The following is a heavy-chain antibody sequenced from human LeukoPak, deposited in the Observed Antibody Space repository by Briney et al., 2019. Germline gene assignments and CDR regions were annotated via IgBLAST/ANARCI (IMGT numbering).Heavy chain of an antibody. CDR3: ARGVLARGSSGWYFDY. J-gene: IGHJ4*02. Sequence: GGSLRLSCVASGFTFSSYWMHWVRQAPGKGLVWVSRIGSDGSSTSYADSVKGRFTISRDNAKNTLYLQMGSLRAENMAVYYCARGVLARGSSGWYFDYWGQGTLVTVSS. CDR1: GFTFSSYW. CDR2: IGSDGSST. D-gene: IGHD6-19*01. V-gene: IGHV3-74*01.